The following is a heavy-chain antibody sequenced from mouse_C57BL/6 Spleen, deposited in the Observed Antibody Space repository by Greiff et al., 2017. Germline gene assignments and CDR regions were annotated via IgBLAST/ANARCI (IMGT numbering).Heavy chain of an antibody. Sequence: QQSCKASGYTFTSYWMDWVKQRPGQGLEWIGNIYPSDSETHYNQKFKDKATLTVDKSSSTAYMQLSSLTSEDSAVYYCAREDDYDGTEYYFDYWGQGTTLTVSS. CDR1: GYTFTSYW. J-gene: IGHJ2*01. D-gene: IGHD2-4*01. CDR2: IYPSDSET. V-gene: IGHV1-61*01. CDR3: AREDDYDGTEYYFDY.